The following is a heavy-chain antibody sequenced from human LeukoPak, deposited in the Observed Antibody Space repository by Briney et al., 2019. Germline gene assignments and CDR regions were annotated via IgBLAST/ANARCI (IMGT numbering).Heavy chain of an antibody. J-gene: IGHJ6*02. CDR1: GYTFTGYY. CDR3: ARAEQLDYYYYYGMDV. D-gene: IGHD6-6*01. V-gene: IGHV1-2*04. CDR2: INPNSGGT. Sequence: ASVKVSCKASGYTFTGYYMHWVRQAPGQGLEWMGWINPNSGGTNYAQKFQGWVTMTRDTSISTAYMELNRLRSDDTAVYYCARAEQLDYYYYYGMDVWGQGTTVTVSS.